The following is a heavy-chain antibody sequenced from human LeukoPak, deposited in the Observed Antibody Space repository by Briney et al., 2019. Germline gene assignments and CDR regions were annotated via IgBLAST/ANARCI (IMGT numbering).Heavy chain of an antibody. CDR2: INHSGST. CDR3: ARGRNYYDSSGYYSY. Sequence: SETLSLTCAVYGGSFSGYYWSWIRQPPGKGLEWIGEINHSGSTNYNPSLKRRVTISVDTSKNQFSLKLSSVTAADTAVYYCARGRNYYDSSGYYSYWGQGTLVTVSS. D-gene: IGHD3-22*01. CDR1: GGSFSGYY. V-gene: IGHV4-34*01. J-gene: IGHJ4*02.